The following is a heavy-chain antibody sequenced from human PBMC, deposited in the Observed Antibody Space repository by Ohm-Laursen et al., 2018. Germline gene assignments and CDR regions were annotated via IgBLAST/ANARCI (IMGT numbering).Heavy chain of an antibody. CDR3: ARVRTGKLDY. Sequence: SDTLSLTWAVYGGSFSGYYWSWIRQPPGKGLEWIGEINHSGSTNYNPSLKSRVTISVDTSKNQFSLKLSSVTAADTAVYYCARVRTGKLDYWGQGTLVTVSS. J-gene: IGHJ4*02. CDR1: GGSFSGYY. CDR2: INHSGST. V-gene: IGHV4-34*01. D-gene: IGHD3/OR15-3a*01.